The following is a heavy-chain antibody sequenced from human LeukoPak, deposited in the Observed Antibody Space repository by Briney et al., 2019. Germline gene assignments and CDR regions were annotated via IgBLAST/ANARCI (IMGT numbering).Heavy chain of an antibody. Sequence: SETLSLTCTVSGGSISSYYWSWIRQPPGKGLEWIGYIYYSGSTNYNPSLKSRVTISVDTSKNQFSLKLSSVTAADTAVYYCARDNSVGAAALNYGMDVWGQGTTVTVSS. V-gene: IGHV4-59*12. CDR1: GGSISSYY. CDR2: IYYSGST. CDR3: ARDNSVGAAALNYGMDV. D-gene: IGHD6-13*01. J-gene: IGHJ6*02.